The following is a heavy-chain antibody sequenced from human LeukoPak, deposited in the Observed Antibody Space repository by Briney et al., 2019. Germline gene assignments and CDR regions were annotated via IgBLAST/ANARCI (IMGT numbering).Heavy chain of an antibody. CDR3: ARGTTSRALDVSDI. V-gene: IGHV3-23*01. J-gene: IGHJ3*02. CDR1: GFTFSNYA. CDR2: INDRGIAT. Sequence: GGSLRLSCAASGFTFSNYAMSWVRQAPGKGLEWVSTINDRGIATYYADSVKGRFTISRDNSKNTLSLQVSSLRAEDTAVYYCARGTTSRALDVSDIWGQGTMVTVSS. D-gene: IGHD1-7*01.